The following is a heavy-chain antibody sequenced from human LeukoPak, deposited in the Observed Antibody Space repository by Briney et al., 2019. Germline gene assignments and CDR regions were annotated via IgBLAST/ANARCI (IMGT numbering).Heavy chain of an antibody. J-gene: IGHJ4*02. D-gene: IGHD1-1*01. V-gene: IGHV3-23*01. CDR2: ISGSGGST. CDR1: GFTFSSYA. Sequence: GGSLRLSCAASGFTFSSYAMSWVRQAPGKGLEWVSAISGSGGSTYYAGSVKGRFTISRDNSKNTLYLQMNSLRAEDTAVYYCAKAPRVRVYFDYWGQGTLVTVSS. CDR3: AKAPRVRVYFDY.